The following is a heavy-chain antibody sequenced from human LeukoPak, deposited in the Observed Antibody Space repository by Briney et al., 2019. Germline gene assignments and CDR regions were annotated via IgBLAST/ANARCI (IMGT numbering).Heavy chain of an antibody. D-gene: IGHD2-21*01. Sequence: GGSLRLSCAASGFTFSSYSMTWVRQAPGKGLEWVAFIRYDGSNKYYADSVKGRFTISRDNSKNTLYLQMNSLRAEDTAVYYCAKDKFLGSRTGDYWGQGTLVTVSS. CDR3: AKDKFLGSRTGDY. CDR2: IRYDGSNK. J-gene: IGHJ4*02. CDR1: GFTFSSYS. V-gene: IGHV3-30*02.